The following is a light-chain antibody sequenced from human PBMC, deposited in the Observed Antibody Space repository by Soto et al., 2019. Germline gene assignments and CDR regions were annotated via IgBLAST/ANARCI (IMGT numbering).Light chain of an antibody. Sequence: EVVMTQSPVTLSVSPGESAALSCRASQTISTNLAWYQLKPGQAPRLLIYSASSRATDLPARFSGSGSGTEFTLTISSLESEDLGVYYCQQYNKWPNTFGQGTRLEMK. J-gene: IGKJ2*01. CDR2: SAS. CDR1: QTISTN. CDR3: QQYNKWPNT. V-gene: IGKV3-15*01.